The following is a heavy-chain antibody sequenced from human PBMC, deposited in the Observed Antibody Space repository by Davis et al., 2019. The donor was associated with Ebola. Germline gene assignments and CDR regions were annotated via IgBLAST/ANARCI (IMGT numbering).Heavy chain of an antibody. D-gene: IGHD1-26*01. Sequence: GESLKISCAASGFTFSSYGMHWVRQAPGKGLEWVAVIWYDGSNKYYADSVKGRFTISRDNSKNTLYLQMNSLRAEDTAVYYCRGSLKEVFDYWGQGTLVTVSS. CDR3: RGSLKEVFDY. J-gene: IGHJ4*02. V-gene: IGHV3-30*02. CDR1: GFTFSSYG. CDR2: IWYDGSNK.